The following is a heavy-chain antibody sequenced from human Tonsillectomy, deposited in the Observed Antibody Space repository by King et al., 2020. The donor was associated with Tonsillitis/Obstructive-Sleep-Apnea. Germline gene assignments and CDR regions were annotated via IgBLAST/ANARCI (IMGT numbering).Heavy chain of an antibody. Sequence: VQLVESGGGVVQPGRSLRLSCAASGFTFSSYTMHWVRQAPGKGLEWVAVISYDGSNKHYADSVKGRFTISRDNSKNTLYLQMNSLRAEDTAVYYCARDGIVLMVYGGWFDPWGQGTLVTVSS. J-gene: IGHJ5*02. CDR3: ARDGIVLMVYGGWFDP. CDR1: GFTFSSYT. D-gene: IGHD2-8*01. CDR2: ISYDGSNK. V-gene: IGHV3-30*04.